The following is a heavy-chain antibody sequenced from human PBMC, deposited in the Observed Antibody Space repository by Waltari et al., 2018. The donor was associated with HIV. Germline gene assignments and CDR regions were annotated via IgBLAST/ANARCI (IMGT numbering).Heavy chain of an antibody. Sequence: LVQSGAEVKKPGTSVKVSCKASGYTFIDNYIHWVRQAPGQGLEWMGVVNPGSGNTNYAQKFQGRLTMTRDTSTSTVYMELSSLRSEDTAIYYCARQWWSEGAFDIWGQGTTVTVSS. D-gene: IGHD2-15*01. V-gene: IGHV1-46*03. J-gene: IGHJ3*02. CDR1: GYTFIDNY. CDR2: VNPGSGNT. CDR3: ARQWWSEGAFDI.